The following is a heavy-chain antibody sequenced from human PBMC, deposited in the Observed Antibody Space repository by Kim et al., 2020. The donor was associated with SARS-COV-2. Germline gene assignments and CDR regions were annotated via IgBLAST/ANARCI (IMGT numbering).Heavy chain of an antibody. CDR2: INHSGST. Sequence: SETLSLTCAVYGGSFSGYYWSWIRQPPGKGLEWIGEINHSGSTNYNPSLKSRVTFSVDTSKNQFSLKLSSVTAADTAVYYCARDDSSGYYAYWGQGTLVTVSS. CDR1: GGSFSGYY. D-gene: IGHD3-22*01. J-gene: IGHJ4*02. CDR3: ARDDSSGYYAY. V-gene: IGHV4-34*01.